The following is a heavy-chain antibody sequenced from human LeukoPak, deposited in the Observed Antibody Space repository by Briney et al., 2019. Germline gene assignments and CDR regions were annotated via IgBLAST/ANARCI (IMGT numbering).Heavy chain of an antibody. D-gene: IGHD4-17*01. J-gene: IGHJ4*02. CDR2: ISSSGSTI. CDR1: GFTFSSYE. CDR3: ARDGGNGDYFY. V-gene: IGHV3-48*03. Sequence: GGSLRLCSAASGFTFSSYEMNWVRQAPGKGLEWVSYISSSGSTIYYADSVKGRFTISRDNAKNSLYLQMNSLRAEDTAVYYCARDGGNGDYFYWGQGTLVTVSS.